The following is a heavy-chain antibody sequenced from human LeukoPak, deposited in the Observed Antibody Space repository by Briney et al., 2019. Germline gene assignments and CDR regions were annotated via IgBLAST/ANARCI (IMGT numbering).Heavy chain of an antibody. Sequence: GGSLRLSCAASGFTFSSYGMHWVRQAPGKGLEWVAVIWYDGSNKYYADSVKGRFTISRDNSKNTLYLQMNSLRAEDTAVYYCAKGCNYNVFPRASFDYWGQGTLVTVSS. CDR3: AKGCNYNVFPRASFDY. D-gene: IGHD4-11*01. CDR2: IWYDGSNK. J-gene: IGHJ4*02. CDR1: GFTFSSYG. V-gene: IGHV3-33*06.